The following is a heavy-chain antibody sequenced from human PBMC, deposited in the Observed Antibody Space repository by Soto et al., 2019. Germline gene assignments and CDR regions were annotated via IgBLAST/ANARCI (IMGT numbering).Heavy chain of an antibody. CDR2: INHSGST. V-gene: IGHV4-34*01. D-gene: IGHD4-17*01. CDR1: GGSFSGYY. CDR3: ARGNYGGNRPRGFQH. Sequence: ASETLSLTCAVYGGSFSGYYWSWIRQPPGKGLEWIGEINHSGSTNYNPSLKSRVTISVDTSKNQFSLELSSVTAADTAVYYCARGNYGGNRPRGFQHWGQGTLVTVSS. J-gene: IGHJ1*01.